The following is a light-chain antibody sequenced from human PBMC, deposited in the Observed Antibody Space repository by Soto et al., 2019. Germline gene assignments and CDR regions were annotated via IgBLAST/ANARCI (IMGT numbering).Light chain of an antibody. CDR2: KAS. J-gene: IGKJ1*01. CDR1: QSISSW. V-gene: IGKV1-5*03. CDR3: QPYNSYPWT. Sequence: DIQMTQSPSTLSASVGDRVTITCRASQSISSWLAWYQQKPGKAPKLLIYKASSLESGVPSRFSGSGSGTDFTLTISSLLPDDFATYYCQPYNSYPWTFGRGTDVEIK.